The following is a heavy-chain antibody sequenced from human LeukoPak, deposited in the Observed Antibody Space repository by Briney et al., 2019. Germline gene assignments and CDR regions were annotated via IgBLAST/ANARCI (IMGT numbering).Heavy chain of an antibody. V-gene: IGHV4-61*02. CDR2: IYTSGST. CDR1: GGSISSGSYY. Sequence: SETLSLTCTVSGGSISSGSYYWSWIRQPAGKGLEWIGRIYTSGSTNYNPSLKSRVTISVDTSKNQFSLKLSSVTAADTAVYYCARQSKAHWFDPWGQGTLVTVSS. J-gene: IGHJ5*02. CDR3: ARQSKAHWFDP.